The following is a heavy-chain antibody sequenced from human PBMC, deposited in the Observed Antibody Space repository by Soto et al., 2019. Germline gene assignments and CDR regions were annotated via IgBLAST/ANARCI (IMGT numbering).Heavy chain of an antibody. J-gene: IGHJ6*02. CDR1: GYTFTSYD. Sequence: GASVKVSCKASGYTFTSYDINWVRQATGQGLEWMGWMNPNSGNTGYAQKFQSRVTMTRNTSISTAYMELSSLSSEDTAVYFFARGPVGGWLLWHYYYYGMDVWGQGTTVTVSS. CDR2: MNPNSGNT. V-gene: IGHV1-8*01. CDR3: ARGPVGGWLLWHYYYYGMDV. D-gene: IGHD3-3*01.